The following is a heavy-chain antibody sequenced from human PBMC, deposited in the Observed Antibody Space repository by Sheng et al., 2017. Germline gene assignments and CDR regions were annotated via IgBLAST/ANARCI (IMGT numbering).Heavy chain of an antibody. D-gene: IGHD5-18*01. Sequence: ESGGGVVQPGRSLRLSCAASGFTFSSYAMHWVRQAPGKGLEWVAVISYDGSNKYYADSVKGRFTISRDSSKNTLYLQMNSLRAEDTAVYYCARSLRGYSYGYAAFDIWGQGTMVTVSS. CDR1: GFTFSSYA. CDR2: ISYDGSNK. J-gene: IGHJ3*02. CDR3: ARSLRGYSYGYAAFDI. V-gene: IGHV3-30*04.